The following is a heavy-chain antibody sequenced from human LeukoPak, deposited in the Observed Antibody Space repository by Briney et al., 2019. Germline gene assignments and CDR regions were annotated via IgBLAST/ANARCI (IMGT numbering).Heavy chain of an antibody. D-gene: IGHD4-4*01. CDR3: ARLQTTTYYYYGMDV. J-gene: IGHJ6*02. V-gene: IGHV4-34*01. CDR1: GGSFSGYY. CDR2: INHSGST. Sequence: SETLSLTCAVYGGSFSGYYWSWIRQPPGKGLEWIGEINHSGSTNYNPSLKSRVTISVDTSKNQFSLKLSSVTAADTAVYYCARLQTTTYYYYGMDVWGQGTTVTVSS.